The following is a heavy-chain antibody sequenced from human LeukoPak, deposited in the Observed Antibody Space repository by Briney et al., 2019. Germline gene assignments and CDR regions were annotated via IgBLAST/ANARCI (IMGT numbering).Heavy chain of an antibody. J-gene: IGHJ4*02. Sequence: VGSLRLSCAASGFTFSGYAMNWVRQAPGKGLEWVSLIFASGSTTKYADSVKGRFTISRDNAKNSLYLQMNSLRAEDTAVYYCATRGIAARPVDYWGQGTLVTVSS. CDR2: IFASGSTT. D-gene: IGHD6-6*01. CDR1: GFTFSGYA. CDR3: ATRGIAARPVDY. V-gene: IGHV3-21*01.